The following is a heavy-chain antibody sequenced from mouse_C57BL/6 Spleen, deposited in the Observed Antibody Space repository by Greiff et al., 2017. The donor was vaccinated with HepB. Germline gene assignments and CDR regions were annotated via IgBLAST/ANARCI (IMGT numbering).Heavy chain of an antibody. CDR1: GYTFTGYW. V-gene: IGHV1-9*01. CDR3: ARGTITTVVATRDWYFDV. J-gene: IGHJ1*03. D-gene: IGHD1-1*01. CDR2: ILPGSGST. Sequence: VQLVESGAELMKPGASVKLSCKATGYTFTGYWIEWVKQRPGHGLEWIGEILPGSGSTNYNEKFKGKATFTADTSSNTAYMQLSSLTTEDSAIYYCARGTITTVVATRDWYFDVWGTGTTVTVSS.